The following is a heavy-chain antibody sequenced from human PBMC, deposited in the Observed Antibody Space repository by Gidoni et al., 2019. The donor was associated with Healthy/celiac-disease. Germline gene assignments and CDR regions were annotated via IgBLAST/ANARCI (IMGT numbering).Heavy chain of an antibody. CDR2: IVGWGGST. CDR3: AKGGGGATTFDY. D-gene: IGHD5-12*01. V-gene: IGHV3-23*01. J-gene: IGHJ4*02. CDR1: GFTFSSYA. Sequence: EVQLFESGGGVVQPGGSLRRSCATPGFTFSSYAMSWLRQEPGRGRECVSAIVGWGGSTNYEASVKGGFTISRDNSKNTLYLQITSLRAEDTAVYYCAKGGGGATTFDYWGQGTLVTVSS.